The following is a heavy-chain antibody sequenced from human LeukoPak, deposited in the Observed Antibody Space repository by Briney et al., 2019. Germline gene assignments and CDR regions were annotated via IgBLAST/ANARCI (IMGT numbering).Heavy chain of an antibody. CDR1: GFTFSNYG. Sequence: GRSLRLSCAASGFTFSNYGMHWVRQAPGKGLEWVAFISYDGSNKYYADSVKGRFTISRDNSENTLYLQMNSLRAEDTALYYCASDGIAVDRGIGYFDYWGQGTLVTVSS. J-gene: IGHJ4*02. V-gene: IGHV3-30*03. D-gene: IGHD6-13*01. CDR2: ISYDGSNK. CDR3: ASDGIAVDRGIGYFDY.